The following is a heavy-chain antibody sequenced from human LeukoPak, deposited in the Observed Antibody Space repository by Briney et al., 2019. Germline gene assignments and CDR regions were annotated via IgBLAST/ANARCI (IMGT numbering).Heavy chain of an antibody. V-gene: IGHV6-1*01. D-gene: IGHD5-18*01. Sequence: SQTLSLTWAISGDSVSSNSATWNWIMQSPSRGLEGLGMTYYRSNWYNDYAESLKSRITINPDTSKNQFSLQLHSVTPEHTAVYFCARDLAGDGGYSYGMVDYWGQGTLVTVSS. CDR3: ARDLAGDGGYSYGMVDY. CDR2: TYYRSNWYN. J-gene: IGHJ4*02. CDR1: GDSVSSNSAT.